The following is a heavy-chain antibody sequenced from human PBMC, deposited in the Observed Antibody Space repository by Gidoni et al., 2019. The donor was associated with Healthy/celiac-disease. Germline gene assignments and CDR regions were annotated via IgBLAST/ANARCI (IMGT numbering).Heavy chain of an antibody. CDR3: ARDRGSYSSSWYDY. CDR1: GFTFSSYS. Sequence: EVQLVESGGGLVKPGGSLRLSCAASGFTFSSYSMNWVRQAPGKGLEWVSSISSSSSYIYYADSVKGRFTISRDNAKNSLYLQMNSLRAEDTAVYYCARDRGSYSSSWYDYWGQGTLVTVSS. CDR2: ISSSSSYI. J-gene: IGHJ4*02. D-gene: IGHD6-13*01. V-gene: IGHV3-21*01.